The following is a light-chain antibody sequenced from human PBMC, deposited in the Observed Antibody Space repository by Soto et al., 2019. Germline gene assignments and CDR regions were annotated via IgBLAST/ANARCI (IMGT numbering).Light chain of an antibody. CDR2: GAS. CDR3: QQYSDLPRT. Sequence: EIVLTQSAGTLSLSPGERATLSCRASQSVSRNYLAWYQQKAGQAPRLLIYGASSRATGIPDRFSGSGSGTDFTLTISRLEPEDFAVYFCQQYSDLPRTFDQGTKVDIK. J-gene: IGKJ1*01. V-gene: IGKV3-20*01. CDR1: QSVSRNY.